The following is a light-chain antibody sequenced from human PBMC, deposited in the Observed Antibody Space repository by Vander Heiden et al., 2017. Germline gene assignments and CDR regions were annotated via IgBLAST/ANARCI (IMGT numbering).Light chain of an antibody. J-gene: IGKJ3*01. CDR2: LGS. CDR3: MQVLQTPIT. CDR1: QSLLHSNGYIY. V-gene: IGKV2-28*01. Sequence: DIGVTQSPLTLPVTPGEPASISCRSTQSLLHSNGYIYLDWYVQKPGQSPQLLIYLGSIRASGVPDRFSVSGSGTELTLKISRVEAEDVGVYYCMQVLQTPITFGPGTRVEI.